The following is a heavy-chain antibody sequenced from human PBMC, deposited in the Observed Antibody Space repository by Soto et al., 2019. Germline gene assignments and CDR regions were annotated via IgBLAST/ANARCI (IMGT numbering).Heavy chain of an antibody. CDR1: GYSFTSYW. CDR2: IDPSDSYT. CDR3: ARTRVPHYLGRDNAFDI. D-gene: IGHD3-16*01. V-gene: IGHV5-10-1*01. J-gene: IGHJ3*02. Sequence: ESLKISCNGSGYSFTSYWISWVRQMPGKGLEWMGRIDPSDSYTNYSPSFQGHVTISADKSISTAYLQWSSLKASDTAMYYCARTRVPHYLGRDNAFDIWGQGTMVTVSS.